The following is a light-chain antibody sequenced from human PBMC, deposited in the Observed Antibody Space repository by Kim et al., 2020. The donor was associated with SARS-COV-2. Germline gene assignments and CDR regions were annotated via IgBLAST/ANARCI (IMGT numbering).Light chain of an antibody. J-gene: IGKJ4*01. V-gene: IGKV1-5*03. Sequence: SASVGDRVTIACRVSQSISSWLAWYQHKPGKAPKLLIYRASSLEFGVPSRFSGSGSGTEFTLTISSLQPDDFATYYCQQYSSYLLTFGGGTKVEI. CDR1: QSISSW. CDR2: RAS. CDR3: QQYSSYLLT.